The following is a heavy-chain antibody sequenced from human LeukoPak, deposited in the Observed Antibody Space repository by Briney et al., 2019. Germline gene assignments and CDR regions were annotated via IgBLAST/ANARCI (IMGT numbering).Heavy chain of an antibody. CDR1: GFTFSSYA. D-gene: IGHD2-15*01. CDR3: AKDLSQTRTRSYCSGGSCSNFDY. Sequence: GGSLRLSCAASGFTFSSYAMSWVRQAPGKGLEWVSAISGSGGSTYYADSVKGRFTISRDNSKNTLYLQMNSLRAEDTAVYYCAKDLSQTRTRSYCSGGSCSNFDYWGQGTLVTVSS. CDR2: ISGSGGST. J-gene: IGHJ4*02. V-gene: IGHV3-23*01.